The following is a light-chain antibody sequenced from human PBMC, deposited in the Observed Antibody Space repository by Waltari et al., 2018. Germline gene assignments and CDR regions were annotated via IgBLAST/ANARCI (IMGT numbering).Light chain of an antibody. J-gene: IGLJ2*01. CDR3: CSYAGSSTFV. V-gene: IGLV2-23*02. CDR1: SSDVGSYTL. CDR2: GVH. Sequence: QSALTQPATVSGSPTQSITISCTGTSSDVGSYTLVPWNQQPPGRPPKLMIFGVHKRPSGSSNRFSGSKSGNTAARTISGLQAEDEAAYYCCSYAGSSTFVFGGGTKLTVL.